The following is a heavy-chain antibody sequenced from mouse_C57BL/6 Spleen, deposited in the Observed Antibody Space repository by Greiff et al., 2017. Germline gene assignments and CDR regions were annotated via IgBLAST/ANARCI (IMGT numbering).Heavy chain of an antibody. CDR2: INPSNGGT. J-gene: IGHJ2*01. Sequence: QVQLQQPGTELVKPGASVKLSCKASGYTFTSYWMHWVKQRPGQGLEWIGNINPSNGGTNYNEKFKSKATLTVDNSSSTAYMQLSSLTSEDSAVYYCARRAYYGSDLPHFDYWGQGTTLTVSS. V-gene: IGHV1-53*01. CDR1: GYTFTSYW. CDR3: ARRAYYGSDLPHFDY. D-gene: IGHD1-1*01.